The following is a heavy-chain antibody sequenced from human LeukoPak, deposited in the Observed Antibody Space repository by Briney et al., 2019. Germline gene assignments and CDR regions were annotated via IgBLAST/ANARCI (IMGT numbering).Heavy chain of an antibody. V-gene: IGHV1-46*01. CDR3: ARDSPLDYYDSSGYLLN. CDR1: GYTFTSYY. Sequence: ASVKVSCKASGYTFTSYYMHWVRQAPGQGLEWMGIINPSGGSTNYAQNLQDRVTMTTDTSTSTAYMALRSLRSDDTAVYYCARDSPLDYYDSSGYLLNWGQGTLVTVSS. D-gene: IGHD3-22*01. J-gene: IGHJ4*02. CDR2: INPSGGST.